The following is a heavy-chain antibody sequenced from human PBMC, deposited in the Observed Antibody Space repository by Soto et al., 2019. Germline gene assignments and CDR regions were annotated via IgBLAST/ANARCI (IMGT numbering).Heavy chain of an antibody. CDR3: AREAYYYDSSAPGRAFDI. V-gene: IGHV4-30-4*01. D-gene: IGHD3-22*01. CDR1: GGSISSGDYY. CDR2: IYYSGST. Sequence: QVQLQESGPGLVKPSQTPSLTCTVSGGSISSGDYYWSWIRQPPGKGLEWIGYIYYSGSTYYNPSLKSRVTISVDTSKNQFSLKLSSVTAADTAVYYCAREAYYYDSSAPGRAFDIWGQGTMVTVSS. J-gene: IGHJ3*02.